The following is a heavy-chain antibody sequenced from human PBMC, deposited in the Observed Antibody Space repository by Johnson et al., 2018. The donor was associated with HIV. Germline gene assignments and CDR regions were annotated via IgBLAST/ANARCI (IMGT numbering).Heavy chain of an antibody. V-gene: IGHV3-30*03. CDR3: ATIAAHGAAFDI. CDR2: ISYDGSNK. D-gene: IGHD6-25*01. J-gene: IGHJ3*02. Sequence: QVQLVESGGGVVQPGRSLRLSCAASGLTFSSYDMHWVRQAPGKGLEWVALISYDGSNKYHADSVKGRFTISRDNSKNTLYLQMNSLRPEDTAAYYCATIAAHGAAFDIWGQGTVVTVSS. CDR1: GLTFSSYD.